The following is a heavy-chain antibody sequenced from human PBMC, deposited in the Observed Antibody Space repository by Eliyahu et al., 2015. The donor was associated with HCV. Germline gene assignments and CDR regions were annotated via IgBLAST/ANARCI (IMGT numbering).Heavy chain of an antibody. J-gene: IGHJ4*02. CDR1: GSSISNYY. D-gene: IGHD4-17*01. V-gene: IGHV4-59*08. Sequence: QVQLQESGPGLVKPSETLSLTCTVSGSSISNYYWSWVRQPPGKGLEWIGYVYDSGSTNYTPSLKSRVTISIDTSKSQFSLKLRSVTAADTAVYYCARHTVSAYDYGDFYFESWGQGALVTVSS. CDR2: VYDSGST. CDR3: ARHTVSAYDYGDFYFES.